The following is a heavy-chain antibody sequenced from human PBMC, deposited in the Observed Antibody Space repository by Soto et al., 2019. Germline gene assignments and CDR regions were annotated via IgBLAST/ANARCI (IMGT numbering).Heavy chain of an antibody. CDR2: IIPIFGTA. CDR1: GGTFSSYA. CDR3: ARDHTPNCGGDCYSVQWYFDL. Sequence: GASVKVSCKASGGTFSSYAISWVRQAPGQGLEWMGGIIPIFGTANYAQKFQGGVTITADESTSTAYMELSSLRSEDTAVYYCARDHTPNCGGDCYSVQWYFDLWGRGTLVTVSS. J-gene: IGHJ2*01. V-gene: IGHV1-69*13. D-gene: IGHD2-21*02.